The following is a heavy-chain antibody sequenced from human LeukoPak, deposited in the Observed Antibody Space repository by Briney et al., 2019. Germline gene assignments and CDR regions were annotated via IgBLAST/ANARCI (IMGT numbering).Heavy chain of an antibody. Sequence: SETLSLTCTVSGGSISSYYWSWLRQPPGKGLEWIGYIYYSGSNNYNPSLKSRVTISVDTSKNQFSLKLSSVTAADTAVYYCARGVDGYSSSWYVYYYYYYMDVWGKGTTVTISS. J-gene: IGHJ6*03. CDR1: GGSISSYY. V-gene: IGHV4-59*01. CDR3: ARGVDGYSSSWYVYYYYYYMDV. D-gene: IGHD6-13*01. CDR2: IYYSGSN.